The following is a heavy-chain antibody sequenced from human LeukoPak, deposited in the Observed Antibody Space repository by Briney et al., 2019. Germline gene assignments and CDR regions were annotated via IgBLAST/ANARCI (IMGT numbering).Heavy chain of an antibody. CDR3: ARDHSYDSSGYYRREYYFDY. CDR1: GGSIRSSDW. V-gene: IGHV4-4*02. J-gene: IGHJ4*02. Sequence: PSGTLSLTCAVSGGSIRSSDWWSWVRQPPGKGLEWIGEIYHSGSTNYNPSLRSRVTISVDRSKNQFSLNLSSVTAADAAVYYCARDHSYDSSGYYRREYYFDYWGQGTLVTVSS. CDR2: IYHSGST. D-gene: IGHD3-22*01.